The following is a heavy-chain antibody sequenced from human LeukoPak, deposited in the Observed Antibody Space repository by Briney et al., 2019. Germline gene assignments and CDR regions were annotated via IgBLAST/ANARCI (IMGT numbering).Heavy chain of an antibody. J-gene: IGHJ4*02. V-gene: IGHV4-39*07. Sequence: SETLSLTCTVSGGSISSSSYYWGWIRQPPGKGLEWIGSIYYSGSTYYNPSLKSRVTLSVDTSKNQFSLNLSSVTAADTAMYYCARNNILTGYFDYWGQGTLVTVSS. CDR3: ARNNILTGYFDY. CDR2: IYYSGST. CDR1: GGSISSSSYY. D-gene: IGHD3-9*01.